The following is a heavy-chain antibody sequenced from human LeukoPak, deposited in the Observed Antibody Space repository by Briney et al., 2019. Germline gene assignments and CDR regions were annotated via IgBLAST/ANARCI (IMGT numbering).Heavy chain of an antibody. Sequence: PGRSLRLSCAASGFTFSSYGMHWVRQAPSKGLEWVAVISYDGSNKYYADSVKGRFTISRDNSKNTLYLQMNSLRAEDTAVYYCAKDGDSDIGYYYGSGSYYKEGSSYGMDVWGKGTTVTVSS. CDR1: GFTFSSYG. CDR3: AKDGDSDIGYYYGSGSYYKEGSSYGMDV. CDR2: ISYDGSNK. D-gene: IGHD3-10*01. J-gene: IGHJ6*04. V-gene: IGHV3-30*18.